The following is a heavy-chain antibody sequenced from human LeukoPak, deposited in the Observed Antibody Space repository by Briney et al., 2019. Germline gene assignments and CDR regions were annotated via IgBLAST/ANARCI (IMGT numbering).Heavy chain of an antibody. V-gene: IGHV4-30-4*01. CDR3: ARAYRYSYGPEDFDY. CDR1: GGSISSGDYY. J-gene: IGHJ4*02. CDR2: IYYSGST. D-gene: IGHD5-18*01. Sequence: SQTLSLTCTVSGGSISSGDYYWSWIRQPPGKGLEWIGYIYYSGSTYYNPSLKSRVTISVDTSKNQFSLKLSSVTAADTAVCYCARAYRYSYGPEDFDYWGQGTLVTVSS.